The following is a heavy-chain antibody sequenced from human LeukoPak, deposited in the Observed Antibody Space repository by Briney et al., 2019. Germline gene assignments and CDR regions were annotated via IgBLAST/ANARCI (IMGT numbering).Heavy chain of an antibody. J-gene: IGHJ4*02. D-gene: IGHD3-22*01. CDR3: ARVGYYDSSGYYSQGDY. CDR2: IHHSGRS. CDR1: ADSLSSGGDY. V-gene: IGHV4-31*03. Sequence: SETLSLTCTVSADSLSSGGDYWAWIRQFPGKGLESIGFIHHSGRSRHNPSLKDRVAISVDTSRKQFALKLSPVTAADTAVYYCARVGYYDSSGYYSQGDYWGQGTLVTVSS.